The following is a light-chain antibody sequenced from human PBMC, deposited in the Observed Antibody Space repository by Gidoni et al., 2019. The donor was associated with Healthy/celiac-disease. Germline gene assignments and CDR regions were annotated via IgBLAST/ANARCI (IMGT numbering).Light chain of an antibody. CDR2: WAS. CDR3: QQYYSTPLT. V-gene: IGKV4-1*01. CDR1: QSVLYSSNNKNY. Sequence: DIVMTQSPDSLAVSLGERATINCKSSQSVLYSSNNKNYLAWYQQKPGQPPKLLIYWASTRESGVPDRFSGSESGTDFTLTISSLQAEDVAVYYCQQYYSTPLTXGPGTKVD. J-gene: IGKJ3*01.